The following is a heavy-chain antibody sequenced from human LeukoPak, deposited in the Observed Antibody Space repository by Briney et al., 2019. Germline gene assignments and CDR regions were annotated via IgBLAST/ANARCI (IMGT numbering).Heavy chain of an antibody. CDR2: IYYSGST. J-gene: IGHJ4*02. CDR3: ARVYSGSPHFDY. V-gene: IGHV4-31*03. CDR1: GGSISSGGYY. Sequence: SQTLSLTCTVSGGSISSGGYYWSWIRQHPGKGLEWIGYIYYSGSTYYNPSLKSRVTISVDTSKNQFSLKLSSVTAADTAVYYCARVYSGSPHFDYWGQGTPVTVSS. D-gene: IGHD1-26*01.